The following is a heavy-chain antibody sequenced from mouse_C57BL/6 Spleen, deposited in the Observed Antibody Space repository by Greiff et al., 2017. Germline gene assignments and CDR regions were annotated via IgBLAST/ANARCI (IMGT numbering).Heavy chain of an antibody. CDR3: ARGGELSWFAY. J-gene: IGHJ3*01. V-gene: IGHV1-82*01. CDR1: GYAFSSSW. Sequence: VKLMEYGPELVKPGASVKISCKASGYAFSSSWMNWVKQRPGKGLEWIGRIYPGDGDTNYNGKFKGKATLTADKSSSTAYMQLSSLTSEDSAVYFCARGGELSWFAYWGQGTLVTVSA. CDR2: IYPGDGDT.